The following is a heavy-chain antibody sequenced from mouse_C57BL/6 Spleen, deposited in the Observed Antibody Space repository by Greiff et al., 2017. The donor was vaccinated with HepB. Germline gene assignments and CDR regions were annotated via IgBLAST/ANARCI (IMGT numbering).Heavy chain of an antibody. CDR3: ARDYDVFAY. CDR2: INPNNGGT. Sequence: EVQLQQSGPELVKPGASVKISCKAPGYTFTDYYMNWVKQSHGKSLEWIGDINPNNGGTSYNQKFKGKATLTVDKSSSTAYMELRSLTSEDSAVYYCARDYDVFAYWGQGTLVTVSA. D-gene: IGHD2-4*01. J-gene: IGHJ3*01. CDR1: GYTFTDYY. V-gene: IGHV1-26*01.